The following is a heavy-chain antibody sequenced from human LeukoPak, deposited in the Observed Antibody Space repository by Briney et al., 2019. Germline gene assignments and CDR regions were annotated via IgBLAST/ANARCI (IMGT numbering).Heavy chain of an antibody. Sequence: SETLSLTCTVSGVSISSYYWSWIGQPPGKGLEWVGYIYYSGSTNYNPSLKSRVTISVDTSKNQFSLKLSSVTAADTAVYYCARSVGSSGYYFHYYYYYMDVWGKGTTVTVSS. CDR3: ARSVGSSGYYFHYYYYYMDV. CDR2: IYYSGST. J-gene: IGHJ6*03. V-gene: IGHV4-59*01. CDR1: GVSISSYY. D-gene: IGHD3-22*01.